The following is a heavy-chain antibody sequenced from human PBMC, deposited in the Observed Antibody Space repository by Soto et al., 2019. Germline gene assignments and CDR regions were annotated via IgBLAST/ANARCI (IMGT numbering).Heavy chain of an antibody. CDR3: AREIEVLRYFDWLPGGYNWFDP. V-gene: IGHV7-4-1*01. CDR1: GYTFTSYA. J-gene: IGHJ5*02. Sequence: ASVKVSCKASGYTFTSYAMNWVRQAPGQGLEWMGWINTNTGNPTYAQGFTGRFVFSLDTSVSTAYLQICSLKAEDTAVYYCAREIEVLRYFDWLPGGYNWFDPWGQGTLVTV. D-gene: IGHD3-9*01. CDR2: INTNTGNP.